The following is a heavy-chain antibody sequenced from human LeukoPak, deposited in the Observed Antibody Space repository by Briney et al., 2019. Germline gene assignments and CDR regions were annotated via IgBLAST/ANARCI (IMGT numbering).Heavy chain of an antibody. D-gene: IGHD3-10*01. J-gene: IGHJ6*04. Sequence: GSLRLSCAASGFTFSNAWMSWVRQAPGKGLEWVGRIKSKTDGGTTDYAAPVKGRFTISRDDSKNTLYLQMNSLKTEDTAVYYCTTAMVRGVIIAGSYYYGMDVWGKGTTVTVSS. CDR3: TTAMVRGVIIAGSYYYGMDV. CDR1: GFTFSNAW. V-gene: IGHV3-15*01. CDR2: IKSKTDGGTT.